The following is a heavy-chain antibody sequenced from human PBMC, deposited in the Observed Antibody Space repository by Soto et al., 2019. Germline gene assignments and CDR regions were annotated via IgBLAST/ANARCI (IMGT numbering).Heavy chain of an antibody. Sequence: QVQLVQSGAEVKKPGSSVKVSCKASGGTFSSYAISWVRQAPGQGLEWMGGIIPIFGTANYAQKFQGRVTITADESTSTAYMELSSLRSEDTAVYYCARATTYYYDSSGYYGLVYWGQGTLVTVSS. CDR3: ARATTYYYDSSGYYGLVY. CDR2: IIPIFGTA. V-gene: IGHV1-69*01. J-gene: IGHJ4*02. CDR1: GGTFSSYA. D-gene: IGHD3-22*01.